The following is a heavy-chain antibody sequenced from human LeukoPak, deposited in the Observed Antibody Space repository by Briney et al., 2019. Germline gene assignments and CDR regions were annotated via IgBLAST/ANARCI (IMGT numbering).Heavy chain of an antibody. D-gene: IGHD3-16*01. CDR3: ASQSFARFDP. CDR1: GFAFSRSW. Sequence: GGSLRLSCVASGFAFSRSWMSWVRQAPGRGLEWVGNIQPDGSEQYPVDSVKGRFTISRDNSRNSLFLQMSSLRVEDTAVYYCASQSFARFDPWGQGTLVTVSS. J-gene: IGHJ5*02. V-gene: IGHV3-7*01. CDR2: IQPDGSEQ.